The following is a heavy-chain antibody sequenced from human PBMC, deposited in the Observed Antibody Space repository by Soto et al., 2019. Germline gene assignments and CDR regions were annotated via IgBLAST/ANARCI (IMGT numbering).Heavy chain of an antibody. CDR2: ISYDGSNM. J-gene: IGHJ6*02. Sequence: LRLSCAASGFSFSSHGMHWVRQAPGKGPEWGAVISYDGSNMYYADSVKGRFTISRDNSKNTLYLQMNSLRAEDTAVYYCAKDAGAVLRYFVWLLSGSSNYGMDVWGQGTTVTVSS. CDR1: GFSFSSHG. V-gene: IGHV3-30*18. D-gene: IGHD3-9*01. CDR3: AKDAGAVLRYFVWLLSGSSNYGMDV.